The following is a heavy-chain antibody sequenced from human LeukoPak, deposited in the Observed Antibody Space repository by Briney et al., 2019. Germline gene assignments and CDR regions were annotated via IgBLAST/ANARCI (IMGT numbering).Heavy chain of an antibody. CDR1: GFTFSNAW. Sequence: GGSLRLSCAASGFTFSNAWMSWFRQAPGKGLEWVSYISSSGSTTKHADSVKGRFTISRDNAKNSLYLQMNSLRAEDTAVYYCARDKGGGAPYFDYWGQGILVTVSS. V-gene: IGHV3-11*04. J-gene: IGHJ4*02. D-gene: IGHD3-16*01. CDR2: ISSSGSTT. CDR3: ARDKGGGAPYFDY.